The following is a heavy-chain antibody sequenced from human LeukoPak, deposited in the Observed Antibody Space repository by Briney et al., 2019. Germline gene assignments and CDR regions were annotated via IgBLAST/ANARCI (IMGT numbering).Heavy chain of an antibody. Sequence: PSESLSLTCAVYGGSLSGYYWGWIRQPPGKGLEWVGEINHSGRNNYNPSLKRRVTISVDTSKNQFSLKLSSVTAADTAVYYCARGDQQLVRAFDIWGQGTMVTVSS. CDR3: ARGDQQLVRAFDI. J-gene: IGHJ3*02. V-gene: IGHV4-34*01. D-gene: IGHD6-13*01. CDR1: GGSLSGYY. CDR2: INHSGRN.